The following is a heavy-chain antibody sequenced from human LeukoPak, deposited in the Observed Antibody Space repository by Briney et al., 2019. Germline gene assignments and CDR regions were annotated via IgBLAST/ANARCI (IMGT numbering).Heavy chain of an antibody. CDR1: RYTFTDYH. V-gene: IGHV1-2*02. D-gene: IGHD7-27*01. CDR3: ARELGRNAFDI. Sequence: ASVKVSCKASRYTFTDYHMHWMRQAPGQGLECMGWINPNSGGTNYARKFQGRITMTRDTSISTAYMELSRLRSDDTAVYYCARELGRNAFDIWGQGTMVTVSS. CDR2: INPNSGGT. J-gene: IGHJ3*02.